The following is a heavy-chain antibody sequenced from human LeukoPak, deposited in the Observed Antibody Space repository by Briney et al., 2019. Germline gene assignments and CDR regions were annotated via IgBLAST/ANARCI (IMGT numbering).Heavy chain of an antibody. V-gene: IGHV4-39*07. J-gene: IGHJ4*02. Sequence: SETLSLTCTVSGGSISSGSYYWVWIRQPPGKGLGWIGSIYYSGSTCYNPFLKSRVTISVDTSKNQFSLKLSSVTAADTAVYYCARVGYDSSGYFPSLFDYWGQGTLVTVSS. D-gene: IGHD3-22*01. CDR1: GGSISSGSYY. CDR2: IYYSGST. CDR3: ARVGYDSSGYFPSLFDY.